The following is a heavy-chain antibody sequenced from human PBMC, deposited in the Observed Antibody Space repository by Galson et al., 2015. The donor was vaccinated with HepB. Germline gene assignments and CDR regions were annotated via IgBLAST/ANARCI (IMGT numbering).Heavy chain of an antibody. V-gene: IGHV3-23*01. CDR1: GLTFSSYA. D-gene: IGHD5-18*01. J-gene: IGHJ6*02. CDR3: AKDNVDTSMGDYYYYYALDV. Sequence: SLRLSCAASGLTFSSYAMSWVRQAPGKGLVWVSAISGSGDSTYYADSVKGRFTISRDNSKNTLYLQMNSLRAEDTAVYYCAKDNVDTSMGDYYYYYALDVWGQGTTATVSS. CDR2: ISGSGDST.